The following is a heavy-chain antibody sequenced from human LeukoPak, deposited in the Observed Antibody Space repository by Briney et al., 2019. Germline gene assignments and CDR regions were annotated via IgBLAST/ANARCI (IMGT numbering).Heavy chain of an antibody. J-gene: IGHJ6*02. D-gene: IGHD2-21*01. CDR3: AIGLAGRISPFGLDV. V-gene: IGHV4-30-2*01. CDR1: GVSISSGDNS. Sequence: SETLSLTCAVSGVSISSGDNSWSWIRQPPGQGLEWIEYIYHSGSTYYNPSLKSRVTISRDRSKNQFSLKLTSVTAADTAVYYCAIGLAGRISPFGLDVWGQGTTVTVSS. CDR2: IYHSGST.